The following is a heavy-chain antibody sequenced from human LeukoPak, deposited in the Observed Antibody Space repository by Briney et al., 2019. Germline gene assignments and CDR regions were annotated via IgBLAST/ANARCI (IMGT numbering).Heavy chain of an antibody. J-gene: IGHJ4*02. CDR1: GGSISSYY. CDR2: IYYSGST. Sequence: SETLSLTCTVSGGSISSYYWSWIRQPPGKGLEWIGYIYYSGSTNYNPSLKSRVTISVDTSKNQFSLKLSSVTAADTAVYYCARVEVPSYCSGGSCYTDEYWGQGTLVTVSS. D-gene: IGHD2-15*01. CDR3: ARVEVPSYCSGGSCYTDEY. V-gene: IGHV4-59*01.